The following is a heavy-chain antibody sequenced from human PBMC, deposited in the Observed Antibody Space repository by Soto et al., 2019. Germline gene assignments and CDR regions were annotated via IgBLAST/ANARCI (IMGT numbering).Heavy chain of an antibody. CDR2: IWYDGSNK. V-gene: IGHV3-33*01. J-gene: IGHJ6*02. D-gene: IGHD3-10*01. CDR3: ARETMIWFGELLSYGMDV. Sequence: GGSLRLSCAASGFTFSSYGMHWVRQAPGKGLEWVAVIWYDGSNKYYADSVKGRFTISRDNSKNTLYLQMNSLRAEDTAVYYCARETMIWFGELLSYGMDVWGQGTTVTVSS. CDR1: GFTFSSYG.